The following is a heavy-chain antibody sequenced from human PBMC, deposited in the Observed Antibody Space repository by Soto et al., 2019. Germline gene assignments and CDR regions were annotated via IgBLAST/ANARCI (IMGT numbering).Heavy chain of an antibody. D-gene: IGHD4-17*01. V-gene: IGHV3-21*01. CDR2: ISSSSSYI. Sequence: GGSLRLSCAASGFTFSSYSMNWVRQAPGKGLEWVSSISSSSSYIYYADSVKGRFTISRDNAKNSLYLQMNSLRAEDTAVYYCARANEDYGDYEHYYYYMDVWGKGTTVTVSS. CDR1: GFTFSSYS. CDR3: ARANEDYGDYEHYYYYMDV. J-gene: IGHJ6*03.